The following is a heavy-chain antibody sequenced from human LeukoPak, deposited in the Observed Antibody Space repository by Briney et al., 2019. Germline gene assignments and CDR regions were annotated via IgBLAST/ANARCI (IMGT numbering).Heavy chain of an antibody. CDR1: GGSISSYY. CDR2: IYTTGST. J-gene: IGHJ4*02. Sequence: SETVSLTCTVSGGSISSYYWSWIRQPAGKGLEWIGRIYTTGSTNYNPSLKSRVTMSVDTSKNQFSLKLSSVTAADTAVYYCARDALHHYDSSGSYSDYWGQGTLVTVSS. CDR3: ARDALHHYDSSGSYSDY. D-gene: IGHD3-22*01. V-gene: IGHV4-4*07.